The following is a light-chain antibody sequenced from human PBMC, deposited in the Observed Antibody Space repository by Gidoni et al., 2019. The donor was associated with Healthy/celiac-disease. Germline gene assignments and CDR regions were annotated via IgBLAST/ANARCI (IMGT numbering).Light chain of an antibody. CDR3: QQRSNWPGS. Sequence: EIVLTQSPAPLSLSPGDRATLSFRASHSVSSYLAWYPQKPGEAPRLLIYDASNSATGSPARFSGSGSGTDFTLPISSLEAEDFAVYYCQQRSNWPGSFXQXTKLXIK. CDR1: HSVSSY. J-gene: IGKJ2*03. V-gene: IGKV3-11*01. CDR2: DAS.